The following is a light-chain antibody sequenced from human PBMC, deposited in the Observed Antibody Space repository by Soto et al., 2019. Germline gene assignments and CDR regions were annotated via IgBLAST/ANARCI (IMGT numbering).Light chain of an antibody. CDR3: QEYNTHSRYT. J-gene: IGKJ2*01. CDR2: KAS. V-gene: IGKV1-5*03. CDR1: QSISGW. Sequence: DIQMTQSPSTLSASVGDRVSITCRASQSISGWLAWYQQKPGKAPKLLIYKASSLESGVPSRFSGSGSGREFTLTISSLQPDDFATYYCQEYNTHSRYTFGQGTKLEIK.